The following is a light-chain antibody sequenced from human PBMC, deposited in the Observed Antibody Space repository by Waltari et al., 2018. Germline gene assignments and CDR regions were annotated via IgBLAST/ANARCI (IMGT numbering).Light chain of an antibody. V-gene: IGKV3-20*01. Sequence: EIVLTQSPGTLSLSPGERATLSCRANQSVSRTLAWYQQKPGQAPRLLIYDASIRATGIPDRFSGSGSGTDFSLTISRLEPEDFAVYYCQKYGTLPATFGQGTKVEIK. CDR3: QKYGTLPAT. J-gene: IGKJ1*01. CDR2: DAS. CDR1: QSVSRT.